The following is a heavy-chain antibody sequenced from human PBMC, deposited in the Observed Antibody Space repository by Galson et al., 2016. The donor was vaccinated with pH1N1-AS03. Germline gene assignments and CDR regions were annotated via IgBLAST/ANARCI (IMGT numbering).Heavy chain of an antibody. V-gene: IGHV6-1*01. CDR1: GDSVSGSRGVA. Sequence: CAISGDSVSGSRGVAWNWIRQSPSRGLEWLGRTFYWSKWSNDYAESVKSRITIDPDTSNNQFSLHLNSVTPEDTAIYFCARGKNSVFDYWGQGIPVSVSS. CDR3: ARGKNSVFDY. CDR2: TFYWSKWSN. J-gene: IGHJ4*02. D-gene: IGHD4-23*01.